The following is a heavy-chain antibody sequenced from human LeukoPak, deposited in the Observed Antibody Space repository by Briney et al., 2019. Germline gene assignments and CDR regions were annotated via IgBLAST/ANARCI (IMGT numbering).Heavy chain of an antibody. CDR3: ARQQQQLWYD. CDR1: GFTFSSYE. Sequence: PGGSLRLSCAASGFTFSSYEMNWVRQAPGKGLEWVSYISSSAGTTYYADSVKGRFTIFRDNAKNSLYLQMNSLRAEDTAVYFCARQQQQLWYDWGQGTLVTVSS. J-gene: IGHJ4*02. D-gene: IGHD5-18*01. CDR2: ISSSAGTT. V-gene: IGHV3-48*03.